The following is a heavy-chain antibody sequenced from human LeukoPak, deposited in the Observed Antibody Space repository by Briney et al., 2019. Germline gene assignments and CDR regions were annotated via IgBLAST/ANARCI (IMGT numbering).Heavy chain of an antibody. J-gene: IGHJ4*02. D-gene: IGHD6-19*01. CDR2: IYSGGST. CDR3: ARVKAGVFGSGWWVVDY. V-gene: IGHV3-53*01. CDR1: GFTVSSNY. Sequence: GGSLRLSCAASGFTVSSNYMSWVRQAPGKGLEWVSVIYSGGSTYYADSVKGRFTISRDNSKNTLYLQMNSLRAEDTAVYYCARVKAGVFGSGWWVVDYWGQGTLVTVSS.